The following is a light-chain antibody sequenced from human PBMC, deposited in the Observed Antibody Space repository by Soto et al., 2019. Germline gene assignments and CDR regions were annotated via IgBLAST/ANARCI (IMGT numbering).Light chain of an antibody. CDR2: DVS. CDR1: QSVGTY. J-gene: IGKJ1*01. CDR3: HQRRDWPRT. Sequence: VLTQSPATLSLSPGERATLSCRASQSVGTYLVWYQHKPGQAPRLLIHDVSNRATAIPARFSGSGSGTDCTLTISSLEPEDFAVYYCHQRRDWPRTFGQGTKVEIK. V-gene: IGKV3-11*01.